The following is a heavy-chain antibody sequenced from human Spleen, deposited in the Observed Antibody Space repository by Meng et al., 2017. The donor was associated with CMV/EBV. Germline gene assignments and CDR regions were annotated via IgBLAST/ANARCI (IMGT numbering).Heavy chain of an antibody. CDR2: IYSGGST. V-gene: IGHV3-66*02. J-gene: IGHJ3*02. CDR1: GFTVSSNY. Sequence: GGSLRLSCAASGFTVSSNYMSWVRQAPGKGLEWVSVIYSGGSTYYADSVKGRFTISRDNSKNTLYLQMNSLRAEDTAVYYCARGGFWSGQDAFDIWGQGTMVTVSS. CDR3: ARGGFWSGQDAFDI. D-gene: IGHD3-3*01.